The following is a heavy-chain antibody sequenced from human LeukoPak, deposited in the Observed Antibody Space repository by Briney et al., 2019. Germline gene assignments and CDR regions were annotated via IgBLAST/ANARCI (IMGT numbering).Heavy chain of an antibody. J-gene: IGHJ6*03. D-gene: IGHD3-10*01. CDR1: GGSFSGYY. CDR2: IYTSGST. Sequence: SETLSLTCAVYGGSFSGYYWNWIRQPAGKGLEWIGRIYTSGSTNYNPSLKSRVTISVDTSKNQFSLKLSSVTAADTAVYYCARAVGGYYYYMDVWGKGTTVTVSS. V-gene: IGHV4-59*10. CDR3: ARAVGGYYYYMDV.